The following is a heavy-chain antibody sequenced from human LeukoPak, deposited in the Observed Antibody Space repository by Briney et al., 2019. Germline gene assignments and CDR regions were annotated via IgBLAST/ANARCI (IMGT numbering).Heavy chain of an antibody. V-gene: IGHV4-34*01. CDR1: GGSFSGYY. J-gene: IGHJ4*02. Sequence: SETLSLTCAVYGGSFSGYYWSWIRQPPGKGLEWIWEINHSGSTNYNPSLKSRVTFSLDTSKNQFSLILRSVTAAGTAIYFCARESSTTQTNLFDYWGQGTLVTVSS. CDR3: ARESSTTQTNLFDY. D-gene: IGHD6-6*01. CDR2: INHSGST.